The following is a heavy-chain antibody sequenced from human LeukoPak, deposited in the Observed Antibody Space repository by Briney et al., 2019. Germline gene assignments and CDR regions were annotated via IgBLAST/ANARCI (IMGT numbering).Heavy chain of an antibody. V-gene: IGHV1-2*02. J-gene: IGHJ4*02. Sequence: ASVKVSCKASGYTFTGYYMHWVRQAPGQGLEWMGWINPNSGGTNYAQKFQGRVTMTRDTSISTAYMELSRLRSDDTAVYYCARDEERSGTFPDYWGQGTLVTVSS. CDR2: INPNSGGT. CDR1: GYTFTGYY. CDR3: ARDEERSGTFPDY. D-gene: IGHD3-10*01.